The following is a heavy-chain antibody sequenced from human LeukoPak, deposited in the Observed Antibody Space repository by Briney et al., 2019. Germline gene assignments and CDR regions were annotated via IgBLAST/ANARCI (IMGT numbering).Heavy chain of an antibody. CDR2: ITSTSGDI. V-gene: IGHV3-21*04. J-gene: IGHJ3*02. Sequence: GGSLRLSCAASGFAFSSYTMNWVRQAPGKGLEWVSSITSTSGDIYYADSVKGRFTISRDNAKNSLFLQMNSLRTEDTAVYYCARLGYYYETTSTLGDIWGQGTTVTVSS. CDR1: GFAFSSYT. D-gene: IGHD3-22*01. CDR3: ARLGYYYETTSTLGDI.